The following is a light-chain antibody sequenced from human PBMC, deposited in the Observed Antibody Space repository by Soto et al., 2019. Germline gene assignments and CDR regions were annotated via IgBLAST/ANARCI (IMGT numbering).Light chain of an antibody. Sequence: EIVLTQSPATLSLSPGERATLSCRASQSVSRYLAWYQQKPGQAPRLLIDDASNRATGIPARFSGSGSGTDFTLTISSLEPEDFAVYYCQQRSNLLTFGGGTKVEIK. J-gene: IGKJ4*01. CDR3: QQRSNLLT. CDR1: QSVSRY. V-gene: IGKV3-11*01. CDR2: DAS.